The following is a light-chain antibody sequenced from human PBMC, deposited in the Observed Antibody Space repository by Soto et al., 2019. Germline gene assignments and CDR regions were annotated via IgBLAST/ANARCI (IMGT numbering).Light chain of an antibody. CDR2: GAS. Sequence: EVVMTRSPFTLSVSPGERATLSYRASQSVTNRYLAWYQKKPGQAPRLXLCGASTRAAGIPARFSGSGSGTELTLTISSLQPEDSAAYYCQQYNNWPPITFGQGTRLEI. V-gene: IGKV3-15*01. J-gene: IGKJ5*01. CDR1: QSVTNRY. CDR3: QQYNNWPPIT.